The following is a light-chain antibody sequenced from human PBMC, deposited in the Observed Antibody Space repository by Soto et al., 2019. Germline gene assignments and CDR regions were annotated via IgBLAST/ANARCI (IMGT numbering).Light chain of an antibody. CDR1: SSDVGGYNY. CDR3: SSSAGSNNRV. Sequence: QSALTQPPSASGSPGQSVTISCTGTSSDVGGYNYVSWYQQHPGKAPKLMIYEVSKRPSGVPDRFSGSKSGNTASLTVSGLQADEEADDYCSSSAGSNNRVFGAGTKVTVL. J-gene: IGLJ1*01. V-gene: IGLV2-8*01. CDR2: EVS.